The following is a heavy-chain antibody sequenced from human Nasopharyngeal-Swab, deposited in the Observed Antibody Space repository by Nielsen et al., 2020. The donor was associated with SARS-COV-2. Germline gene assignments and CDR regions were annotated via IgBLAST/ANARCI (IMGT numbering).Heavy chain of an antibody. D-gene: IGHD6-19*01. CDR2: IYYIGST. J-gene: IGHJ4*02. Sequence: LETLSLTCSVSPGSINNHHWNWIRQPPGKRLEWIGYIYYIGSTNYNPSLKNRVTMSIDRSNSQFSLRLNSVTAADTAVYYCASSPLGSGWEYYFDSWGQGTLVTVSS. CDR3: ASSPLGSGWEYYFDS. V-gene: IGHV4-59*11. CDR1: PGSINNHH.